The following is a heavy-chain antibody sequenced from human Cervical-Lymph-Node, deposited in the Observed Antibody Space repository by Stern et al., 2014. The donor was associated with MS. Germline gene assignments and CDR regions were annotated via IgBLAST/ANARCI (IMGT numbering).Heavy chain of an antibody. CDR3: AKRGGRDVVVIASSIDY. CDR2: ISGRGDSA. CDR1: GVYFSNYA. V-gene: IGHV3-23*04. J-gene: IGHJ4*02. Sequence: EVQLVQSGGALVQPGGSLRLSCAVSGVYFSNYAMSWVRQAPGKGLECVSTISGRGDSAYYAESVKGRFTISRDNSKNTLYLQMNNLRVDDTAVYYCAKRGGRDVVVIASSIDYWGQGTLVAVSS. D-gene: IGHD2-21*01.